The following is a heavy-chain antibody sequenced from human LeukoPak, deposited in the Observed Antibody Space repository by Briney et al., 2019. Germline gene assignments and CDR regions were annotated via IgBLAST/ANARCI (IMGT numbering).Heavy chain of an antibody. Sequence: GGSPRLSCAASGFTFSTYAMSWVRHAPGEGLEWVSSIISDSSYKYYADSVKGLFTRSRDNAKNSLYLQMNSLRVEDTAIYYCARAGSYYDSSGYYFYCDYWGQGTLVTVSS. CDR1: GFTFSTYA. CDR2: IISDSSYK. V-gene: IGHV3-21*01. D-gene: IGHD3-22*01. CDR3: ARAGSYYDSSGYYFYCDY. J-gene: IGHJ4*02.